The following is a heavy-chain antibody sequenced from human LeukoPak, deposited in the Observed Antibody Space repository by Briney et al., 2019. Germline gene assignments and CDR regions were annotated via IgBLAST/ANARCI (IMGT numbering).Heavy chain of an antibody. J-gene: IGHJ6*02. CDR3: ARTPRDIVVVVAATLYSYYGMDV. Sequence: GASVKVSFKASGYTFTCYYMHWVRQAPGQGLEWMEWINPNSGGTNYAQKFQGRVTMTRDTSISTAYMELSRLRSDDTAVYYCARTPRDIVVVVAATLYSYYGMDVWGQGTTVTVSS. D-gene: IGHD2-15*01. CDR1: GYTFTCYY. CDR2: INPNSGGT. V-gene: IGHV1-2*02.